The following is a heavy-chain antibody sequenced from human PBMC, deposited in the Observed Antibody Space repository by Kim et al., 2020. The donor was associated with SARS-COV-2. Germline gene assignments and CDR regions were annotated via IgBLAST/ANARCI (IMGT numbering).Heavy chain of an antibody. V-gene: IGHV7-4-1*02. J-gene: IGHJ4*02. CDR3: ARTHSAYDEYYFDF. D-gene: IGHD5-12*01. Sequence: APGFTGRFVFSLDTSVSTAYLQISSLKAEDTAVYYCARTHSAYDEYYFDFWGQGTLVTVSS.